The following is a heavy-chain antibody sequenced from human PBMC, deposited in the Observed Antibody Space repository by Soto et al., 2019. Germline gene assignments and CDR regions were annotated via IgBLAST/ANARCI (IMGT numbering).Heavy chain of an antibody. Sequence: EVQLVESGGGLVKPGGSLRLSCAASGFTFSSYSMNWVRQAPAKALEWVSSISSSSSYIYYADSVKGRFTIARDNAKNSLYLQMNSLRAEDTAVYYCARYKWYCDVGGPELFDPWGQGTLVTVA. J-gene: IGHJ5*02. CDR2: ISSSSSYI. CDR3: ARYKWYCDVGGPELFDP. D-gene: IGHD1-1*01. CDR1: GFTFSSYS. V-gene: IGHV3-21*06.